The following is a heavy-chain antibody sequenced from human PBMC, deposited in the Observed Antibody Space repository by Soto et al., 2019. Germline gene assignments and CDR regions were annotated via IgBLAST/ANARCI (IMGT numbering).Heavy chain of an antibody. CDR1: GFTFSSYA. V-gene: IGHV3-23*01. CDR3: AKDVPDESTGYFAFDY. J-gene: IGHJ4*02. D-gene: IGHD3-22*01. CDR2: ISGSGGST. Sequence: PGGSLRLSCAASGFTFSSYAMSWVRQAPGKGLEWVSAISGSGGSTYYADSVKGRFTISRDNSKNTLYLQMNSLRADDPAVYYCAKDVPDESTGYFAFDYWGLGSLVTVSS.